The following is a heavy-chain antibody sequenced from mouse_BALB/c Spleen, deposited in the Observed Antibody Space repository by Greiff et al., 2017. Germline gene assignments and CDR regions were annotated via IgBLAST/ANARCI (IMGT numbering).Heavy chain of an antibody. CDR2: ILPGSGST. CDR3: ARLADYGTNYYAMDY. Sequence: QVQLQQSGAELMKPGASVKISCKATGYTFSSYWIEWVKQRPGHGLEWIGEILPGSGSTNYNEKFKGKATFTADTSSNTAYMQLSSLTSEDSAVYYCARLADYGTNYYAMDYWGQGTTVTVSS. V-gene: IGHV1-9*01. CDR1: GYTFSSYW. D-gene: IGHD2-4*01. J-gene: IGHJ4*01.